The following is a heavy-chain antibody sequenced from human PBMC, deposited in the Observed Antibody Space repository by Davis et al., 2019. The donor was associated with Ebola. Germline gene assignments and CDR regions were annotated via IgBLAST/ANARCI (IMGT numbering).Heavy chain of an antibody. D-gene: IGHD3/OR15-3a*01. Sequence: GRSLRLSCPHSVITFSSYAMTWVRQAPGQGLEWVANVRQDGREKHYVDSVKGRFTISRDNTQNSLFLQMNSLRDDETAVYYCARVDWPVQLDFWGQGTVVTVSS. CDR2: VRQDGREK. V-gene: IGHV3-7*01. J-gene: IGHJ4*02. CDR3: ARVDWPVQLDF. CDR1: VITFSSYA.